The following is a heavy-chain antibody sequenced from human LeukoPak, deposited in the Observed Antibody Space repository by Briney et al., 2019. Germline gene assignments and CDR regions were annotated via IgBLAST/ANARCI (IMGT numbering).Heavy chain of an antibody. CDR2: IYTSGST. CDR1: GGSISSGSYY. J-gene: IGHJ4*02. Sequence: PSETLSLTCTVSGGSISSGSYYWSWIRQPAGKGLEWIGRIYTSGSTNYNPSLKSRVTISVDTSKNQFSLKLSSVTAADTAVYYCARGRAAAFDYWGQGTLVTVSS. D-gene: IGHD6-13*01. V-gene: IGHV4-61*02. CDR3: ARGRAAAFDY.